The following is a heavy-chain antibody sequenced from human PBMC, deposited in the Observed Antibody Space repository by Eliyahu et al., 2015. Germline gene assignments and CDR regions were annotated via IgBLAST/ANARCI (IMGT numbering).Heavy chain of an antibody. CDR2: MNPNSGNT. V-gene: IGHV1-8*01. J-gene: IGHJ4*02. CDR3: ARGRGEDAPDY. Sequence: QVQLVQSGAXVKXPGASVXXXCKASXYTFTSYDIXWVRQATGQGLEWMGWMNPNSGNTGYAQKFQGRVTMTRNTSISTAYMELSSLRSEDTAVYYCARGRGEDAPDYWGQGTLVTVSS. CDR1: XYTFTSYD. D-gene: IGHD2-21*01.